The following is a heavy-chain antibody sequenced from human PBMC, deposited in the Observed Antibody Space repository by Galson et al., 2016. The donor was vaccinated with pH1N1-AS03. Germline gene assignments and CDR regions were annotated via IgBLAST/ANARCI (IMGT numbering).Heavy chain of an antibody. CDR2: IDWDDGT. D-gene: IGHD5-24*01. Sequence: PALVKPTQTLKLTCTVSGFSLSTGGMRVSWIRQPPGKALEWLGRIDWDDGTFYSTSLKTRLTISKDTSKNQVVLTMTNMDPVDTGTYYCAPTLNYNTGLDVWGPGATVTVSS. CDR1: GFSLSTGGMR. J-gene: IGHJ6*02. CDR3: APTLNYNTGLDV. V-gene: IGHV2-70*04.